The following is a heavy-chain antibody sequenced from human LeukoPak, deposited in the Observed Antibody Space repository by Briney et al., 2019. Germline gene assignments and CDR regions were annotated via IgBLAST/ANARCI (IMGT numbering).Heavy chain of an antibody. CDR2: IFTSGST. Sequence: SETLSLTCTVSGGSINGFYWSWIRQPAGKGLEWIGRIFTSGSTAYNPSLQSRLTMSIDMSKNQFSLRLTSVTAADTAVYCCARRSPITLGGDAYDIWGQGTLVTVSS. V-gene: IGHV4-4*07. CDR1: GGSINGFY. CDR3: ARRSPITLGGDAYDI. D-gene: IGHD1-14*01. J-gene: IGHJ3*02.